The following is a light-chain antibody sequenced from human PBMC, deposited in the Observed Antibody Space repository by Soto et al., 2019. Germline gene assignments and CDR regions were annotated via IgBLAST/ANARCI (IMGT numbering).Light chain of an antibody. J-gene: IGKJ5*01. Sequence: EIVLTQSPATLSLSPGERATLSCRASQTFSSHLAWYQQKPGQAPGLLIYDASKRATGIPARFSGRGSGTDFTLTISSLEPEDFAVYYCQQRSNWPPVITFGLGTRLEIK. V-gene: IGKV3-11*01. CDR2: DAS. CDR3: QQRSNWPPVIT. CDR1: QTFSSH.